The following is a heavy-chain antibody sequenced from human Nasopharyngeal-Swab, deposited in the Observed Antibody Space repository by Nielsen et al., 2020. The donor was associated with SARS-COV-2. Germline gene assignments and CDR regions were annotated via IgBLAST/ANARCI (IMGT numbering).Heavy chain of an antibody. V-gene: IGHV1-69*13. D-gene: IGHD6-6*01. CDR3: ARDTSRIAAHY. Sequence: SVKVSCKASGGTFSSYAISWVRQAPGQGLEWMGGIVPIFGTANYAQKFQGRVTITADESTSTAYMELSGLRSEDTAVYYCARDTSRIAAHYWGQGTLVTVSS. CDR2: IVPIFGTA. CDR1: GGTFSSYA. J-gene: IGHJ4*02.